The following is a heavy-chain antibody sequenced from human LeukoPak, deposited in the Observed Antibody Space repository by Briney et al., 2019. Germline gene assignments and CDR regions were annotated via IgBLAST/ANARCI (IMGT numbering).Heavy chain of an antibody. CDR3: NRGTTGTTTSAFDI. J-gene: IGHJ3*02. D-gene: IGHD1-1*01. CDR2: IIPIFGTA. V-gene: IGHV1-69*05. Sequence: SVKVSCKASGGTFSSYAISWVRQAPGQGLEWMGGIIPIFGTANYAQKFQGRVTITTDESTSTAYMELSSLRSEDTAVYYCNRGTTGTTTSAFDIWGQGTMVTVSS. CDR1: GGTFSSYA.